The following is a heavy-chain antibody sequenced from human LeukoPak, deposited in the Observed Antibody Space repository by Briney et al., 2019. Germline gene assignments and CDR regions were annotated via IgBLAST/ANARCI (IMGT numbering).Heavy chain of an antibody. Sequence: SETLSLTCTVSGGSISSYYWSWIRQPAGKGLEWIGRIYTSGSTNYNPSLKSRVTISVDTSKNQFSLKLSSVTAADTAVYYCARDPGLDSSGYYSDYWGQGTLVTVSS. CDR1: GGSISSYY. CDR3: ARDPGLDSSGYYSDY. CDR2: IYTSGST. D-gene: IGHD3-22*01. J-gene: IGHJ4*02. V-gene: IGHV4-4*07.